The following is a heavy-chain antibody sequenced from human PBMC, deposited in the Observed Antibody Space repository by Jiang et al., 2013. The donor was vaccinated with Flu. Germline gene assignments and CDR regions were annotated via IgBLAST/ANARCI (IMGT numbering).Heavy chain of an antibody. D-gene: IGHD3-3*01. CDR2: ISAYNGNT. V-gene: IGHV1-18*01. CDR3: ARDRGVLRFLEWLSYYYYYGMDV. CDR1: GYTFTSYG. J-gene: IGHJ6*02. Sequence: EVKKPGASVKVSCKASGYTFTSYGISWVRQAPGQGLEWMGWISAYNGNTNYAQKLQGRVTMTTDTSTSTAYMELRSLRSDDTAVYYCARDRGVLRFLEWLSYYYYYGMDVWGQGTTVTVSS.